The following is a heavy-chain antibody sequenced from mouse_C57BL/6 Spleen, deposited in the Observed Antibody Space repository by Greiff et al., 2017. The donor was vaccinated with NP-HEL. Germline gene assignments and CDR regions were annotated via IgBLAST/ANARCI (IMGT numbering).Heavy chain of an antibody. D-gene: IGHD2-1*01. CDR3: AYGKEFAY. Sequence: VQLQQSGPELVKPGASVKISCKASGYAFSSSWMNWVKQRPGKGLEWIGRIYPGDGDTNYNGKFKGKATLTADKSSSTAYMQLSSLTSEDSAVYFCAYGKEFAYWGQGTLVTVSA. V-gene: IGHV1-82*01. J-gene: IGHJ3*01. CDR2: IYPGDGDT. CDR1: GYAFSSSW.